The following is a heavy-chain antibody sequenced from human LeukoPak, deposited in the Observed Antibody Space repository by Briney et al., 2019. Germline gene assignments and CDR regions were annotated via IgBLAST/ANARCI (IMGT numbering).Heavy chain of an antibody. CDR2: ISGSGDST. V-gene: IGHV3-23*01. Sequence: GGSLRLSCAASGFTFSSYAMSWVRQAPGKGLEWVSTISGSGDSTYYADSVKGRFTISRDNSKNTLYLQMNSLRAEDTAVYYCAKAGMVRGVIKGYWGQGTLVTVSS. CDR1: GFTFSSYA. D-gene: IGHD3-10*01. J-gene: IGHJ4*02. CDR3: AKAGMVRGVIKGY.